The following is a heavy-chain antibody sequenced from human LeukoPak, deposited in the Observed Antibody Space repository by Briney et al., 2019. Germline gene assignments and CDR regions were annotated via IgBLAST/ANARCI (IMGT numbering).Heavy chain of an antibody. CDR2: ISTKNGYT. V-gene: IGHV1-18*01. CDR1: GYNLTNYG. J-gene: IGHJ4*02. Sequence: ASVKVSCKASGYNLTNYGINWVRQAPGQGLEWVGSISTKNGYTKLAQKFQGRVAMTKDTSANTIYMDLKSLTFDDTAVYYCAREKLWFGEFPFDNWGQGTLVTVSS. CDR3: AREKLWFGEFPFDN. D-gene: IGHD3-10*01.